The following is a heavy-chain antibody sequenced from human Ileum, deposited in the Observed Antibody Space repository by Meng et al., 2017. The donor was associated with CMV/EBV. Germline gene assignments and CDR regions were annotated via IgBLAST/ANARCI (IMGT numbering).Heavy chain of an antibody. J-gene: IGHJ4*02. CDR2: IKEDGSEK. Sequence: GGSLRLSCAASGFIFSSHWMTWVRQAPGKGLEWVANIKEDGSEKYYLDAVKGRFSISRDNTNNLLFLQMNSLRAEDTAVYYCAGARLVRGLVISPIDYWGQGKVVTVSS. V-gene: IGHV3-7*01. D-gene: IGHD3-10*01. CDR3: AGARLVRGLVISPIDY. CDR1: GFIFSSHW.